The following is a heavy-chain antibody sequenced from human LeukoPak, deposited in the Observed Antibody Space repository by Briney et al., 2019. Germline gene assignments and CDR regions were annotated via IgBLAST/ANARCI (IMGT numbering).Heavy chain of an antibody. J-gene: IGHJ4*02. CDR3: AKSMTPLVVSGDFDT. CDR1: GFSFDRFW. Sequence: PGGSLRLSCAASGFSFDRFWMNWVRQAPDKGLEWVALILNDGYTKYYADSVKGRFTISRDNPKSTVFLEMNSLRGEDSAVYYCAKSMTPLVVSGDFDTWGQGTLVIVSS. D-gene: IGHD2-8*01. CDR2: ILNDGYTK. V-gene: IGHV3-30*18.